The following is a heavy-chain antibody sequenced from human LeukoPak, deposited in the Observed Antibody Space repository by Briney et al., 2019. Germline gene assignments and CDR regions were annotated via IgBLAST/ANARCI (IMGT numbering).Heavy chain of an antibody. Sequence: SETLSLTCTVSGGFLSSSSYYWGWIRQPPGKGLEWVGSIYYSGSTYYNPSLKSRVTISVDTSKNQFSLKLSSVTAADTAVYYCARRVLRPYFYYWGQGTLVTVSS. D-gene: IGHD2/OR15-2a*01. CDR3: ARRVLRPYFYY. CDR1: GGFLSSSSYY. CDR2: IYYSGST. J-gene: IGHJ4*02. V-gene: IGHV4-39*01.